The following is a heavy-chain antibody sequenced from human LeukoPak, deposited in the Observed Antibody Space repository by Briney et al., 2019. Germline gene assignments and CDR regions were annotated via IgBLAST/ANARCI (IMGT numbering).Heavy chain of an antibody. CDR1: GVSISCYY. CDR2: IYTSGST. CDR3: ARGDRKYYYYMDV. J-gene: IGHJ6*03. Sequence: SETLSLTCTVSGVSISCYYWSWIRQPAGKGLEWIGRIYTSGSTNYNPSLKSRVTMSVDTSKNQFSLKLSSVTAADTAVYYCARGDRKYYYYMDVWGKGTTVTVSS. V-gene: IGHV4-4*07. D-gene: IGHD1-14*01.